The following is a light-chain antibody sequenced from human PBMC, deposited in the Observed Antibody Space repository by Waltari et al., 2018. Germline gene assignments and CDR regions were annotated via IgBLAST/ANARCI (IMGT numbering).Light chain of an antibody. J-gene: IGLJ2*01. Sequence: QSALTQPASVSGSPGQSITTSCTGTRRDVGASNYLSWYQQHPGKAPKLMIYDVSNRPSGVSNRFSGSKSGNTASLTISGLQAEDEADYYCSSYTSSSPRVFGGGTKLTVL. CDR3: SSYTSSSPRV. CDR1: RRDVGASNY. CDR2: DVS. V-gene: IGLV2-14*03.